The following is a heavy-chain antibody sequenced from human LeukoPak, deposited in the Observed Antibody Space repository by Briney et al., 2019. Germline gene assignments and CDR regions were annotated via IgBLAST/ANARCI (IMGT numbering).Heavy chain of an antibody. CDR2: ISYDGNNK. CDR3: ARPPFYYNSGTYYYQYYMDV. J-gene: IGHJ6*03. V-gene: IGHV3-30-3*01. Sequence: PGGSLRLSCAASGFTFSSYAMHWVRQAPGKGLGWVALISYDGNNKYSADSVKGRFTVSRDNSKNTVYLQMDSLRIEDTAVYYCARPPFYYNSGTYYYQYYMDVWGRGTTVTVSS. D-gene: IGHD3-10*01. CDR1: GFTFSSYA.